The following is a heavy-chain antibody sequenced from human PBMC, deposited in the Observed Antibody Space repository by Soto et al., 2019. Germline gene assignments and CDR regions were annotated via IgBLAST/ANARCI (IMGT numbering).Heavy chain of an antibody. CDR1: GYTFISYV. CDR3: ARGHYSGWYQVDN. V-gene: IGHV1-3*01. J-gene: IGHJ4*02. D-gene: IGHD6-19*01. Sequence: QVQLVQSGAEVKKPGASVKVSCKAFGYTFISYVIHWVRQAPGQRLEWLGRINGDNGNTKYSQRFQGRVTITRDTSASTAYMELSSLRSEDTAVYFCARGHYSGWYQVDNWGQGTLVTVSS. CDR2: INGDNGNT.